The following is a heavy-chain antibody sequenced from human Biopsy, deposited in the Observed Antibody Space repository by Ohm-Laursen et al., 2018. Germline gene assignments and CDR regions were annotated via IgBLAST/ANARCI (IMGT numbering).Heavy chain of an antibody. CDR1: GGSISSSTTYY. CDR3: ARHPTGFWFDP. CDR2: IYNTETT. J-gene: IGHJ5*02. Sequence: GTLSLTCTVSGGSISSSTTYYWAWLRQPPGKGLEWIGSIYNTETTFYNPSLKSRFTISVDTSTNQFSLKVSSVTAADTALYFCARHPTGFWFDPWGHGTLVTVSS. V-gene: IGHV4-39*01.